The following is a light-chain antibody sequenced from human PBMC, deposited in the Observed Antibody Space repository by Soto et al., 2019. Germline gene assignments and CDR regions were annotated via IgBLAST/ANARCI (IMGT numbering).Light chain of an antibody. V-gene: IGLV2-14*01. J-gene: IGLJ3*02. CDR3: SSCTTSNTWV. CDR1: SSDVGGYNH. Sequence: QSALTQPASVSGSPGQSITISCTGTSSDVGGYNHVSWYQQHPGKAPKPIIYEVTNRPSGVSNRFSGSKSGNTASLTISGLQAEDEADYYCSSCTTSNTWVFGGGTKLTVL. CDR2: EVT.